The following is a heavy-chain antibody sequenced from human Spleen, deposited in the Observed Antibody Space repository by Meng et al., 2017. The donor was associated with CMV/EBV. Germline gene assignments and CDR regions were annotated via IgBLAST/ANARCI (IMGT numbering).Heavy chain of an antibody. V-gene: IGHV4-59*01. J-gene: IGHJ3*02. Sequence: ESLKISCTVSGGSISSYYWSWVRQPPGKGLEWIGYIYYSGSTNYNPSLKSRVTISVDTSKNQFSLKLSSVTAADTAVYYCARDPYCSSTSCPGIAFDIWGPGTRVTVSS. CDR1: GGSISSYY. CDR2: IYYSGST. CDR3: ARDPYCSSTSCPGIAFDI. D-gene: IGHD2-2*01.